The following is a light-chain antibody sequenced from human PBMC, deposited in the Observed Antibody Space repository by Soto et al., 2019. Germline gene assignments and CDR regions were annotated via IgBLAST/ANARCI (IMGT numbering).Light chain of an antibody. CDR1: QSISNY. Sequence: IQITPSPQSILPSXARCVTVPXXASQSISNYLNWYQQKPGKAPRLLIHAASSLQSGVPSRFSGSGSGTDFTLTISSLQPEDFAIYYCQQSYNAPRTFGPGTKVDIK. CDR3: QQSYNAPRT. CDR2: AAS. J-gene: IGKJ1*01. V-gene: IGKV1-39*01.